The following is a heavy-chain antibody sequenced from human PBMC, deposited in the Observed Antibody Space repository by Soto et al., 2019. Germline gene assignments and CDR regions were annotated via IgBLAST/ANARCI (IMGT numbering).Heavy chain of an antibody. J-gene: IGHJ3*02. D-gene: IGHD2-15*01. CDR2: IYWDDDK. Sequence: QITLKESGPTLVKPTQTLTLTCTFSGFSLSTSGVGVGWIRQPPGKPLEWLALIYWDDDKRYSPSLKCRLSISSDSSKNLVVLTMTDIDPVDTASYYCARFDYGGSSFCGGFDSWGQGTMVTVAS. V-gene: IGHV2-5*02. CDR3: ARFDYGGSSFCGGFDS. CDR1: GFSLSTSGVG.